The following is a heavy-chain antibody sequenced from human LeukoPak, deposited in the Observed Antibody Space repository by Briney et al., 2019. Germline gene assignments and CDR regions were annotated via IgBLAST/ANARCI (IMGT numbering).Heavy chain of an antibody. CDR3: ARISRIAVASFDF. D-gene: IGHD6-19*01. Sequence: PGGSLRLSCAASGFTFSSYEMNWVRQAPGRGLEWVSYIYSGDTTIYYADSVRGRFTISRDNAKNTLYLQMNSLRAEDTAVYYCARISRIAVASFDFWRQGTLVTVSS. V-gene: IGHV3-48*03. CDR2: IYSGDTTI. CDR1: GFTFSSYE. J-gene: IGHJ4*02.